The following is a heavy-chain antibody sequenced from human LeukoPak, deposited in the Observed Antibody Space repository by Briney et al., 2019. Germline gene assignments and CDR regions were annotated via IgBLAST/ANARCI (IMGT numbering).Heavy chain of an antibody. J-gene: IGHJ4*02. Sequence: GGSLRLSCAASGLTFSNAWMSWVRQAPGKGLEWVANIKQDGSEKYYVDSVKGRFTISRDNAKNSLYLQMNSLRAEDTAVYYCLAVDNWGQGTLVTVSS. CDR2: IKQDGSEK. CDR1: GLTFSNAW. CDR3: LAVDN. V-gene: IGHV3-7*03.